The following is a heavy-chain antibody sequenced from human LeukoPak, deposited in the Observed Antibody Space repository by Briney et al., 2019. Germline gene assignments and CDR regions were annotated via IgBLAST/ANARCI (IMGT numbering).Heavy chain of an antibody. Sequence: SETLSLTCTVSGGSISNSNYCWGWIRQPPGKGLEWIGSISYSGSTYYNPSLKSRVSISVDTSKNQFSLKVTSVTAADTAVFYCARHYVDIRTVGASYYYYGFDVWGQGTTVTVSS. J-gene: IGHJ6*02. CDR3: ARHYVDIRTVGASYYYYGFDV. V-gene: IGHV4-39*01. CDR1: GGSISNSNYC. CDR2: ISYSGST. D-gene: IGHD3-16*02.